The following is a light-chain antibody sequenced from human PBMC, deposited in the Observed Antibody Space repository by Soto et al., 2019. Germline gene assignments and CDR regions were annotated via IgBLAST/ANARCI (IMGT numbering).Light chain of an antibody. CDR2: DAS. J-gene: IGKJ1*01. CDR1: PSVNSY. V-gene: IGKV3-11*01. Sequence: ETVLTQSPATLSLSPGERATLSCRASPSVNSYLAWCQQKAGQAPRLLIYDASNRATGIPARFSGSGSGTDFTLTISSLAPEDFAVYYCQQRSNWPWTFGQGTKVEIK. CDR3: QQRSNWPWT.